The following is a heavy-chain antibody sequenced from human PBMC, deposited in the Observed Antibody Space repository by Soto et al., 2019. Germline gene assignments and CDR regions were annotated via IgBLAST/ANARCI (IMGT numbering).Heavy chain of an antibody. CDR1: GYTFTSYG. V-gene: IGHV1-18*01. Sequence: ASVKVSCKASGYTFTSYGISWVRQAPGQGLDWMAWISAHNGNTNYLQKFQGRVTMTTDTSTSTAYMELRSLRADDTAVYYCAREGYYYDASGQSTRYPDYWGQGTLVTVSS. CDR2: ISAHNGNT. CDR3: AREGYYYDASGQSTRYPDY. D-gene: IGHD3-22*01. J-gene: IGHJ4*02.